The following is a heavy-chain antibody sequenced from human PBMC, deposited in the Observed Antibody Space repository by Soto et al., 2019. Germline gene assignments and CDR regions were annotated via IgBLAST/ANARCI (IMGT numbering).Heavy chain of an antibody. CDR1: GGTFSSYA. CDR3: ARPGFRGEEYYYYGMDV. Sequence: SVKVSCKASGGTFSSYAISWVRQAPGQGLEWMGGIIPIFGTANYAQKFQGRVTITADESTSTAYMELSSLRSEDTAVYYCARPGFRGEEYYYYGMDVWGQGTTVTSP. V-gene: IGHV1-69*13. CDR2: IIPIFGTA. J-gene: IGHJ6*02. D-gene: IGHD3-16*01.